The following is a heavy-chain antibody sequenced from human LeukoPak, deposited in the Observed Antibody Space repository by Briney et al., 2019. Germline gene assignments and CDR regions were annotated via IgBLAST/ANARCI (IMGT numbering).Heavy chain of an antibody. D-gene: IGHD1-7*01. Sequence: ASVKVSCKASGGTLRNYAINWVRQAPGQGLEWMGWIGTYNGHTNYAQRLQGRVTLTTDTSTNTAYMELRSLRSDDTAVYYCARMSNWNYQGFQSWGQGTLVTVSS. CDR2: IGTYNGHT. CDR3: ARMSNWNYQGFQS. J-gene: IGHJ5*02. CDR1: GGTLRNYA. V-gene: IGHV1-18*01.